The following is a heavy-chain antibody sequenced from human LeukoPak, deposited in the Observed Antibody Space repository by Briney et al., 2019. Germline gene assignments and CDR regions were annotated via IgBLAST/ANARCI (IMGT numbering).Heavy chain of an antibody. V-gene: IGHV3-7*01. CDR1: GFTFSNYW. J-gene: IGHJ6*03. Sequence: GGSLRLSCAASGFTFSNYWMSWVRQAPGKGLEWVANIKEDGSGKDYVDSAKGRFTISRDNAQSSLYLQMDSLRAEDTAVYYCARGNDGSGSYYMDVWGKGTTVNVSS. CDR2: IKEDGSGK. D-gene: IGHD3-10*01. CDR3: ARGNDGSGSYYMDV.